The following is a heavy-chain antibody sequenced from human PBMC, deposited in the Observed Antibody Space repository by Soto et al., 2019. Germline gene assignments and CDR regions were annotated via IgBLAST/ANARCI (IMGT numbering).Heavy chain of an antibody. V-gene: IGHV1-18*01. J-gene: IGHJ4*02. Sequence: QVRLVQSEAEVRKPGASVKVSCKASGYIFATYGFTWVRQAPGQGLEWMGWISGYHDNIKYAEKFQGRVTLTTDASTSSAYMELRSLRSADTAVYYCARDWETSNGLDFDYCGQGTQVTVAS. CDR1: GYIFATYG. D-gene: IGHD2-8*01. CDR2: ISGYHDNI. CDR3: ARDWETSNGLDFDY.